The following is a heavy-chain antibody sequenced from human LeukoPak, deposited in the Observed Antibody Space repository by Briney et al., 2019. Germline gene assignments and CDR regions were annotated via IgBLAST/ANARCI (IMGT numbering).Heavy chain of an antibody. CDR1: GFTFSSYA. J-gene: IGHJ4*02. V-gene: IGHV3-23*01. CDR2: ISGSGGST. Sequence: GGSLRLSCAASGFTFSSYAMSWVRKAPGKGLEWVSAISGSGGSTYYADSVKGRFTISRDNSKNTLYLQMNSLRAEDTAVYYCAKDRRLLRWCYDYWGQGTLVTVSS. CDR3: AKDRRLLRWCYDY. D-gene: IGHD4-23*01.